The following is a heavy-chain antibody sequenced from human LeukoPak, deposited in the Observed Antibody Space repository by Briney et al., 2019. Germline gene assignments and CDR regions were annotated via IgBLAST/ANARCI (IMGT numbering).Heavy chain of an antibody. D-gene: IGHD3-22*01. CDR2: ISYSGST. V-gene: IGHV4-59*12. J-gene: IGHJ6*02. CDR3: ARLYYYDSSGYHYGMDV. CDR1: AGSISNYY. Sequence: SETLSLTCTVSAGSISNYYWSWIRQPPGKGLEWIGYISYSGSTNYNPSLKSRVTISVDTSKNQFSLKLSSVTAADTAVYYCARLYYYDSSGYHYGMDVWGQGTTVTVSS.